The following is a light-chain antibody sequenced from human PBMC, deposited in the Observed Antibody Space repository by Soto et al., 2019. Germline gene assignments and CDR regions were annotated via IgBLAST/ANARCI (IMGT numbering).Light chain of an antibody. CDR1: QSISTW. Sequence: DIQLTQSPSTLSASVGDRVTITCRARQSISTWLAWYQQKPGKAPKLLIYKASSLESGVPSRFSGSGSGTEFTLTISSLQPDDFATFHCQQYNSSPWTFGQGTKLEIK. CDR3: QQYNSSPWT. J-gene: IGKJ2*02. V-gene: IGKV1-5*03. CDR2: KAS.